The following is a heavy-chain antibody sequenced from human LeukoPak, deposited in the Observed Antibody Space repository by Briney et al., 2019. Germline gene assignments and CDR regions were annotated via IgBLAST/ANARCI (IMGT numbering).Heavy chain of an antibody. CDR3: AKGGIAVAGIDY. V-gene: IGHV3-23*01. D-gene: IGHD6-19*01. CDR1: GFTFSSYA. J-gene: IGHJ4*02. CDR2: ISGSGGST. Sequence: PGGSLRLSCAASGFTFSSYAMSWVRQAPGKGLEWVSAISGSGGSTYYADSVKGRFTISRDNSKNTLYLRINSLRAEDTAVYYCAKGGIAVAGIDYWGQGTLVTVSS.